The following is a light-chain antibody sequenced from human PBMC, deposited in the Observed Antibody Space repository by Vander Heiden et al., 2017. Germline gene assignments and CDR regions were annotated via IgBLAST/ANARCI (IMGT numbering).Light chain of an antibody. CDR1: QTISNNY. CDR3: QQYVSSPWT. V-gene: IGKV3-20*01. CDR2: GAS. Sequence: EIVLTQSPGTLSLSPGERATLSCRASQTISNNYLAWYQQKHGQAPRLLIYGASSRATGISDSFSGSGSGTDFALTIARLEPEDVGVYFCQQYVSSPWTFGQGAKVEIK. J-gene: IGKJ1*01.